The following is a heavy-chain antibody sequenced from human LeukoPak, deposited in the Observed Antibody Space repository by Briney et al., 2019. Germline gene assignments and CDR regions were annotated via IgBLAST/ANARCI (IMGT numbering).Heavy chain of an antibody. CDR1: GGSISVYY. CDR3: ARLRPDYDILTGFPMDV. J-gene: IGHJ6*02. Sequence: SETLSLTCTVSGGSISVYYWSWIRQPPGKGLEWIGYIDYSGSTNYNPSLKRRVTQSVDTSKNQYSLKLSSVTAVDTAVYYCARLRPDYDILTGFPMDVWGPGTTVTVSS. CDR2: IDYSGST. D-gene: IGHD3-9*01. V-gene: IGHV4-59*01.